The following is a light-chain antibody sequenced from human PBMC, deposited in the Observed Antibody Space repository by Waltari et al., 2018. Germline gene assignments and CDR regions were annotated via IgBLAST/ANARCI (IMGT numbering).Light chain of an antibody. CDR3: QTWGTGIWV. CDR1: SGHSRHA. Sequence: QLVLTQSPSASASLGASVTLTCTLSSGHSRHAIAWHQQQPQKGPRYLMKLNSDGSHGKGDGIPDRFSGSSSGAERYLTISSLQSEDEADYYCQTWGTGIWVFGGGTKLTVL. J-gene: IGLJ3*02. CDR2: LNSDGSH. V-gene: IGLV4-69*01.